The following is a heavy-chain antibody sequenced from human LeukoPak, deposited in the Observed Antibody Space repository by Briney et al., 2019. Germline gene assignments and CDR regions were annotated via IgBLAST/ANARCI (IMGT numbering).Heavy chain of an antibody. CDR1: GSTFSSYA. D-gene: IGHD6-13*01. V-gene: IGHV3-23*01. CDR3: AKHGQQLVQAGAFDI. J-gene: IGHJ3*02. Sequence: PRGSLRLSCAASGSTFSSYAMSWVRQAPGKGLEWVSAISGSGGSTYYADSVKGRFTISRDNSKNTPYLQMNSLRAEDTAVYYCAKHGQQLVQAGAFDIWGQGTMVTVSS. CDR2: ISGSGGST.